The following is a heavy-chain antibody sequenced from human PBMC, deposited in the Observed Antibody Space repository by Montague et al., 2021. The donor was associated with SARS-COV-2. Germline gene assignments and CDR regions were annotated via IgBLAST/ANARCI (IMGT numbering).Heavy chain of an antibody. J-gene: IGHJ4*02. CDR3: ARGMIRGVTTPFDY. CDR2: IYYSGTT. Sequence: SETLSLTCSVSSGSIISSGYYWGWIRQPPGKELEWIGNIYYSGTTYYNPSLQGRGTISVDTSKNHSSLRLSSVTAADTAVYFCARGMIRGVTTPFDYWGQGSQVTVSS. CDR1: SGSIISSGYY. V-gene: IGHV4-39*02. D-gene: IGHD3-10*01.